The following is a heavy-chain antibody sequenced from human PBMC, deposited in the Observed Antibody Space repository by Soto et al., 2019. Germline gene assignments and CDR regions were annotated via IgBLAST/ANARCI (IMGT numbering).Heavy chain of an antibody. CDR2: ISSSSRTT. Sequence: PGGSLRLSCAASGFTFSDYYMSWIRQAPGKGLDWVAYISSSSRTTKYGDSVKGRFTTSRDNAKNSLLLQMNSLRGEDTAVYYCARDVYRYSSSSPEDVWGQGTTVTVS. CDR1: GFTFSDYY. V-gene: IGHV3-11*06. CDR3: ARDVYRYSSSSPEDV. D-gene: IGHD6-6*01. J-gene: IGHJ6*02.